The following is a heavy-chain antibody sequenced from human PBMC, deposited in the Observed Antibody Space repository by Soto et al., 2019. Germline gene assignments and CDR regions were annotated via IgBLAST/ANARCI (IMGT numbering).Heavy chain of an antibody. D-gene: IGHD4-17*01. CDR3: AKDSWGTVTGAFDI. CDR2: ITSGGST. CDR1: GFTFSTYA. Sequence: VQLLQSGGGLVQPGGSLRFSCAASGFTFSTYAMSWVRQAPGKGLEWVSTITSGGSTYYSDSVKGRFTISRDNSKDTLYLQMNSLRAEDTAVYYCAKDSWGTVTGAFDIWGQGTMVTVSS. J-gene: IGHJ3*02. V-gene: IGHV3-23*01.